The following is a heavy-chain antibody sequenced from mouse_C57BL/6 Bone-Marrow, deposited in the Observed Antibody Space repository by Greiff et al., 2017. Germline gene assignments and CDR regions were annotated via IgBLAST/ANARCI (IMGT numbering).Heavy chain of an antibody. CDR1: GYTFTSYW. J-gene: IGHJ2*01. Sequence: QVQLQQPGAELVKPGASVKMSCKASGYTFTSYWITWVKQRPGQGLEWIGDIYPGSGSTNYNEKFKSKATLTVDTSSSTAYMQLSSLTSEDSAVYYCARSSGYVRYFDYWGQGTTLTVSS. CDR3: ARSSGYVRYFDY. CDR2: IYPGSGST. D-gene: IGHD3-2*02. V-gene: IGHV1-55*01.